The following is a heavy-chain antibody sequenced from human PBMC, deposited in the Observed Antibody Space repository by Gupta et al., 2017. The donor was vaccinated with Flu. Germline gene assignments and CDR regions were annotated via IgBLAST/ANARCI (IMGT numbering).Heavy chain of an antibody. Sequence: EVQLVESGGGLVQPGGSLRLSCAASGFTFSSYSMNWVRQAPGKGLEWVSYISSSSSTMYYADSVKGRFTISRDNAKNSLYLQMNSLRDEDTAVYYCAREALVWFGELGAGNFDYWGQGTLVTVSS. CDR3: AREALVWFGELGAGNFDY. J-gene: IGHJ4*02. CDR1: GFTFSSYS. V-gene: IGHV3-48*02. D-gene: IGHD3-10*01. CDR2: ISSSSSTM.